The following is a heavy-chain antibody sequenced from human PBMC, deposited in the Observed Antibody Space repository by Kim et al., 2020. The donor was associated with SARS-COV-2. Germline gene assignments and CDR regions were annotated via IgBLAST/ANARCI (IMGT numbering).Heavy chain of an antibody. CDR2: IIPIFGTA. Sequence: SVKVSCKASGGTFSSYAISWVRQAPGQGLEWMGGIIPIFGTANYAQKFQGRVTITADESTSTAYMELSSLRSEDTAVYYCASITPGIAAAGTGWFDPWGQGTLVTVSS. CDR1: GGTFSSYA. D-gene: IGHD6-13*01. J-gene: IGHJ5*02. V-gene: IGHV1-69*13. CDR3: ASITPGIAAAGTGWFDP.